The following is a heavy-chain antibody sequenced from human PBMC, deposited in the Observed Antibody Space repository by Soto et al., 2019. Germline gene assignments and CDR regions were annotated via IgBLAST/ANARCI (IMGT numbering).Heavy chain of an antibody. D-gene: IGHD6-6*01. CDR1: GGSISSSSYY. CDR2: IYYSGST. J-gene: IGHJ4*02. Sequence: QLQLQESGPGLVKPSETLSLTCTVSGGSISSSSYYWGWIRQPPGKGLEWIGSIYYSGSTYCNPSLKSGVSISVDTPKSPFSQKRSSVTAADTAVYYCARHIRSSEAEPYYFDYWGQGTLVTVSS. V-gene: IGHV4-39*01. CDR3: ARHIRSSEAEPYYFDY.